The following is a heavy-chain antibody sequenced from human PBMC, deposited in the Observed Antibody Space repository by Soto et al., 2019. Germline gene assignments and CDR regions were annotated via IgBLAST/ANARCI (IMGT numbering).Heavy chain of an antibody. J-gene: IGHJ4*02. CDR2: IYYSGST. V-gene: IGHV4-39*01. CDR3: ARHQVRSYLLFSFDY. CDR1: GGSISSSSYY. Sequence: PSETLSLTCTVSGGSISSSSYYWGWIRQPPGKGLEWIGSIYYSGSTYYNPSLKSRVTISVDTSKNQFSLKLSSVTAADTAVYYCARHQVRSYLLFSFDYWGQGTLVTVSS. D-gene: IGHD1-26*01.